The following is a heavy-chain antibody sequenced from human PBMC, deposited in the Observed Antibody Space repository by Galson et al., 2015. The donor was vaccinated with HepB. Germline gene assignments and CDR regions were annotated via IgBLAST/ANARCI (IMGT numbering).Heavy chain of an antibody. Sequence: SLRLSCAASGFNFNTHAMTWVRQAPGKGLEWASGISGSGGSTYYVDSVKGRFTITRDNSENTLYLHMNRLRGDDTAVYYCAKDRDDSSGYFYLNEFDAWGQGTMVTVPS. CDR2: ISGSGGST. CDR3: AKDRDDSSGYFYLNEFDA. D-gene: IGHD3-22*01. V-gene: IGHV3-23*01. J-gene: IGHJ3*01. CDR1: GFNFNTHA.